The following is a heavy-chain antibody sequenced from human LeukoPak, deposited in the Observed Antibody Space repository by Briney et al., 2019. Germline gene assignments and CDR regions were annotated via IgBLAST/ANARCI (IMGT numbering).Heavy chain of an antibody. CDR1: GFTFSDYY. D-gene: IGHD3-3*01. CDR2: ISSSGSTI. Sequence: GGSLRLSCAASGFTFSDYYMSWIRQAPGNGLEWVSYISSSGSTIYYADSVKGRFTISRDNAKNSLYLQMNSLRAEDTAVYYCARDSIGDFWSGPDAFDIWGQGTMVTVSS. V-gene: IGHV3-11*04. J-gene: IGHJ3*02. CDR3: ARDSIGDFWSGPDAFDI.